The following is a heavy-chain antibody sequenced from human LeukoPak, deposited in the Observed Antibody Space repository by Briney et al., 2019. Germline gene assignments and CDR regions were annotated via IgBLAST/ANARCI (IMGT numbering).Heavy chain of an antibody. J-gene: IGHJ4*02. CDR2: ISWNSGII. V-gene: IGHV3-9*01. CDR1: GFPFDDYG. D-gene: IGHD3-22*01. Sequence: GGSLRLSCVASGFPFDDYGMFWVRQSPGKGLEWVSSISWNSGIIDYADSVKGRFTISRDNAKNSLYLQMNSLRVEDTAFYYCAKDRFFYDSGSKTNWGQGTLVTVPS. CDR3: AKDRFFYDSGSKTN.